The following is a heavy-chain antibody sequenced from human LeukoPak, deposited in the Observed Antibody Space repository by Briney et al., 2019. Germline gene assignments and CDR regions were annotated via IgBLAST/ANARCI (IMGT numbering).Heavy chain of an antibody. CDR1: GYPISSGYY. CDR3: AGQGGSSSPYYYYYMGV. J-gene: IGHJ6*03. Sequence: SETLSLTCAVSGYPISSGYYWGWFRQPPGKGLEWIGCMYHSGSTYYNPSLKSRVTISVDTSKNQFSLKLSSVTAADTAVYYCAGQGGSSSPYYYYYMGVWGKGTTVTVSS. CDR2: MYHSGST. V-gene: IGHV4-38-2*01. D-gene: IGHD6-13*01.